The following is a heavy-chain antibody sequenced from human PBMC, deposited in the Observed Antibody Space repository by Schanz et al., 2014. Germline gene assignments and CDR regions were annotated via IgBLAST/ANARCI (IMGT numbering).Heavy chain of an antibody. CDR2: IWSDGSGK. CDR1: GFIFSSYG. V-gene: IGHV3-33*06. D-gene: IGHD3-16*01. Sequence: QVQLVESGGGVVQPGRSLRLSCAASGFIFSSYGLHWVRQAPGKGLEWVAVIWSDGSGKYYADSVKGRFTISRDNSKNILYLQMNSLRAEDTAVYYCAKDPSHGDHDYYFDYWGQGTLVTVSS. CDR3: AKDPSHGDHDYYFDY. J-gene: IGHJ4*02.